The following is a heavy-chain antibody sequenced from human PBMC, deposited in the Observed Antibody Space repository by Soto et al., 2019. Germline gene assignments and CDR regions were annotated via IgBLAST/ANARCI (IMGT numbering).Heavy chain of an antibody. D-gene: IGHD2-15*01. V-gene: IGHV3-30-3*01. J-gene: IGHJ4*02. CDR3: ASSGYCSGGSCYFGGFDY. Sequence: GGSLRLSCAASGFTFSSYAMHWVRQAPGKGLEWVAVISYDGSNKYYADSVKGRFTISRDNSKNTLYLQMNSLRAEDTAVYYCASSGYCSGGSCYFGGFDYWGQGTLVTVSS. CDR2: ISYDGSNK. CDR1: GFTFSSYA.